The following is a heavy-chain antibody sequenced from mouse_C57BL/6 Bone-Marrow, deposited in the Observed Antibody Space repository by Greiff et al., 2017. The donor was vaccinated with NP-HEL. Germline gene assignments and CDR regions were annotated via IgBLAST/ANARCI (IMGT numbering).Heavy chain of an antibody. CDR1: GFNIKDDY. J-gene: IGHJ4*01. CDR2: IDPENGDT. CDR3: TTGAMDY. V-gene: IGHV14-4*01. Sequence: VTLKVSGAELVRPGASVKLSCTASGFNIKDDYMHWVKQRPEQGLEWLGWIDPENGDTEYASKFQGKATITADTSSNTAYLQLSSLTSEDTAVYYCTTGAMDYWGQGTSVTVSS.